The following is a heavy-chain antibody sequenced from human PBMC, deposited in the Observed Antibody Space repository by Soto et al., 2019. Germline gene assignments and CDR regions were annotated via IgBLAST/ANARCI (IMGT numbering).Heavy chain of an antibody. D-gene: IGHD5-12*01. Sequence: QVQLQESGPGLVKPSETLSLTCTVSGGSISSYYWSWIRQPPGKGLEWIGYIYYSGSTNYNPSLKSRVTISVDTSKNQFSLKLSSVTAADTAVYYCARRARGYSGYDYEYYFDYWGQGTLVTVSS. V-gene: IGHV4-59*08. CDR2: IYYSGST. J-gene: IGHJ4*02. CDR3: ARRARGYSGYDYEYYFDY. CDR1: GGSISSYY.